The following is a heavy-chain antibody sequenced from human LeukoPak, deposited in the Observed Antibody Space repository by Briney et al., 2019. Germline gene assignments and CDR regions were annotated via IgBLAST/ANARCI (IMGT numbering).Heavy chain of an antibody. D-gene: IGHD3-3*01. CDR3: AKGWLLSYFDY. CDR1: GIPFSNYA. Sequence: GSLRLSCAASGIPFSNYALTWVRPAPGEGLGWVSGISGSGGSTYYADSVKGRFTISRDNSKSTLYLQMNSLRAEDTAVYYCAKGWLLSYFDYWGQGTLVTVSS. CDR2: ISGSGGST. V-gene: IGHV3-23*01. J-gene: IGHJ4*02.